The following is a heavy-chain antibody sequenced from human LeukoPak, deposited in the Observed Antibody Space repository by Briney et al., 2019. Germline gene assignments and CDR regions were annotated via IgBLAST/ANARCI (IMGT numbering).Heavy chain of an antibody. CDR2: IYYTGAT. J-gene: IGHJ3*02. D-gene: IGHD3-22*01. Sequence: PSETLSLTCTVSGGSISSGGYYWSWIRQHPGKGLEWIGYIYYTGATDYSPSLKSRVIISLDTSKNQFSLNLSSVTAADTAVYYCSRDATYFYDRSGYYYPYDAFDIWGQGTMVTVSS. V-gene: IGHV4-31*03. CDR3: SRDATYFYDRSGYYYPYDAFDI. CDR1: GGSISSGGYY.